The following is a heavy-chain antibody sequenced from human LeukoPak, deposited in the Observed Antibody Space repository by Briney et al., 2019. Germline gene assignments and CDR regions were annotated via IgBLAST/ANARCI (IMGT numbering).Heavy chain of an antibody. CDR2: ISYDGSNK. D-gene: IGHD3-22*01. J-gene: IGHJ4*02. CDR3: ARFLSSCCDY. CDR1: GFTFSSYA. V-gene: IGHV3-30*04. Sequence: GGSLRLSCAASGFTFSSYAMHWVRQAPGKGLEWVAVISYDGSNKYYADSVKGRFTISRDNSKNTLYLQMNSLRAEDTAVYYCARFLSSCCDYWGQGTLVTVSS.